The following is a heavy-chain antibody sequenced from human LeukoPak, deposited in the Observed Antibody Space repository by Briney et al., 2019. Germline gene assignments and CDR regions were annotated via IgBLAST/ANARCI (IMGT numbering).Heavy chain of an antibody. CDR2: VSGRGTTT. D-gene: IGHD3-22*01. CDR3: ARDRMIEAWFDP. V-gene: IGHV3-23*01. CDR1: GFLFNSYA. Sequence: PGGSLRLSCTASGFLFNSYAMTWVRQAPGKGLEWVSTVSGRGTTTYYADSVKGRFTISRDNAKNSLYLQMNSLRAEDTAVYYCARDRMIEAWFDPWGQGTLVTVSS. J-gene: IGHJ5*02.